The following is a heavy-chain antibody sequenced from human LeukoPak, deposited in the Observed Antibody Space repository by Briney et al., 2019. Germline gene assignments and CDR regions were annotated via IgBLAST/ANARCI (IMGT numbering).Heavy chain of an antibody. CDR2: INSDGSST. D-gene: IGHD3-22*01. J-gene: IGHJ5*02. CDR3: AKESITMIVRDPIP. CDR1: GFTFSSYW. Sequence: PGGSLRLSCAASGFTFSSYWMHWVRQAPGKGLVWVSRINSDGSSTSYADSVKGRFTISRDNSKNTLYLQMNSLRAEDTAVYYCAKESITMIVRDPIPWGQGTLVTVSS. V-gene: IGHV3-74*01.